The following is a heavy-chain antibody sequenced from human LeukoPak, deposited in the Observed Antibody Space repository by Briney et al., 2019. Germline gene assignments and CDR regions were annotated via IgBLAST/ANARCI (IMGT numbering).Heavy chain of an antibody. CDR1: GFPFSNS. J-gene: IGHJ4*02. CDR3: AKANWISNADAVS. V-gene: IGHV3-23*01. D-gene: IGHD1-1*01. CDR2: LRGNGDT. Sequence: GSLTPPCAAPGFPFSNSLSWVREAPAGGVEWVSSLRGNGDTFYADSVKGRFTLSRDDSMNTVYLQLNNLRVEDTAVYYCAKANWISNADAVSWGQGTVVTVSS.